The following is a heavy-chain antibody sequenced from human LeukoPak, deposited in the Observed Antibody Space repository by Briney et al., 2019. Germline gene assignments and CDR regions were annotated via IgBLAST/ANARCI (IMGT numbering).Heavy chain of an antibody. D-gene: IGHD3-22*01. Sequence: GESRKISGQGSGYSLTSYWIGWVRQMPGKGLEWMGSIYPGDSDTRYSPSFQGQVTISADKSISTAYLQWSSLKASDTAMYYCARRRYYDSSGLHYFDYWGQGTLVTVSS. CDR2: IYPGDSDT. CDR3: ARRRYYDSSGLHYFDY. J-gene: IGHJ4*02. V-gene: IGHV5-51*01. CDR1: GYSLTSYW.